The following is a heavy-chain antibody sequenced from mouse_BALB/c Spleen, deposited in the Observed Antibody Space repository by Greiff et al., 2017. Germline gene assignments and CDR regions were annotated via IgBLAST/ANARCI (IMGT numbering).Heavy chain of an antibody. CDR3: ARGYYDYDEDAMDY. D-gene: IGHD2-4*01. J-gene: IGHJ4*01. V-gene: IGHV3-2*02. Sequence: EVQLKESGPGLVKPSQSLSLTCTVTGYSITSDYAWNWIRQFPGNKLEWMGYISYSGSTSYNPSLKSRISITRDTSKNQFFLQLNSVTTEDTATYYCARGYYDYDEDAMDYWGQGTSVTVSS. CDR1: GYSITSDYA. CDR2: ISYSGST.